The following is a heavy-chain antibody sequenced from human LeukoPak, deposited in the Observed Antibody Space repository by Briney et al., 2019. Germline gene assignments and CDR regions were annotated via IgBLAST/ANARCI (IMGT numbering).Heavy chain of an antibody. J-gene: IGHJ4*02. Sequence: PGGSLRLSCAASGFTFSSYGMHWVRQAPGKGLEWVAFIRYDGSNKYYADSVKGRFTISSDNSKNTLYLQMNSLRAEDTAVYYCAKGYYDYVWGSYRYTFDYWGQGTLVNVSS. CDR3: AKGYYDYVWGSYRYTFDY. CDR1: GFTFSSYG. D-gene: IGHD3-16*02. V-gene: IGHV3-30*02. CDR2: IRYDGSNK.